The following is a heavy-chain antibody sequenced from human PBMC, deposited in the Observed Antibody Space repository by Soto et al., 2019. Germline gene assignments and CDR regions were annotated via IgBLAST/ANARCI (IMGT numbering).Heavy chain of an antibody. CDR3: ARGGYGDYQSLGYGMDV. CDR1: GFTFSSYG. D-gene: IGHD4-17*01. CDR2: IWYDGSNK. J-gene: IGHJ6*02. V-gene: IGHV3-33*01. Sequence: QVQLVESGGGVVQPGRSLRLSCAAAGFTFSSYGMHWVRQAPGKGLEWVAVIWYDGSNKYYADSVKGRFTISRDNSKNTLYLQMNSLRAEDTAVYYCARGGYGDYQSLGYGMDVWGQGTTVTVSS.